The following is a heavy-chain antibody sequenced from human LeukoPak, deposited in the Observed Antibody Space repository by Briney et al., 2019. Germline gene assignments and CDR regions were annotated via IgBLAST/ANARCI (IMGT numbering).Heavy chain of an antibody. CDR2: VSGSGRNT. Sequence: PGGSLRLSCAGSGFTFSNYAMTWVRQAPGKGLEWVSSVSGSGRNTFYPDSVEGRFTTSRDNSKNTVYLQMNSLRADDTAVYYCVKSRRVEVNQRVLFDYWGKGTLVTVSP. CDR1: GFTFSNYA. J-gene: IGHJ4*02. CDR3: VKSRRVEVNQRVLFDY. V-gene: IGHV3-23*01. D-gene: IGHD3-3*01.